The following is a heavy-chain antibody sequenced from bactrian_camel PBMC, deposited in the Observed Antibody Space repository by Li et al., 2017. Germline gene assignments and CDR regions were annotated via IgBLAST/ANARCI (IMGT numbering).Heavy chain of an antibody. CDR3: ATYVENNDDYCFLFEHEYKY. J-gene: IGHJ4*01. CDR1: AYIVRNYC. CDR2: IGSNGIA. V-gene: IGHV3S53*01. D-gene: IGHD3*01. Sequence: HVQLVESGGGSVQAGGSLRLSCAASAYIVRNYCMGWFRQAPGKEREEVARIGSNGIAYADSVQGRFTISQDNARNTMYLQMNSLKPEDTAMYYCATYVENNDDYCFLFEHEYKYWGQGTQVTVS.